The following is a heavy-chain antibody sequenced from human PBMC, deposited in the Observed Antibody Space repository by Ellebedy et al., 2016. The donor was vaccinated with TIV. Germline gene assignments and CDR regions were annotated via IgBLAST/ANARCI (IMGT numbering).Heavy chain of an antibody. CDR2: IIPILGIA. D-gene: IGHD2-15*01. CDR3: ARGIVVVVAATPLDY. V-gene: IGHV1-69*04. J-gene: IGHJ4*02. CDR1: GGTFSSYA. Sequence: AASVKVSCKASGGTFSSYAISWVRQAPGQGLEWMGRIIPILGIANYAQKFQGRVTMTTDTSTSTAYMELRSLRSDDTAVYYWARGIVVVVAATPLDYWGQGTLVTVSS.